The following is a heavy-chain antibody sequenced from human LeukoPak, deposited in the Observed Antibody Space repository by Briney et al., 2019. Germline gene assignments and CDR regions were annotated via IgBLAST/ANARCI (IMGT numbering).Heavy chain of an antibody. Sequence: GGSLRLSCAASGFTFSGSAMHWVRQASGKGLEWVGRIRSKANSYATAYAASVKGRFTISRDDSKNTAYLQMNSLKTEDTAVYYCARRASGVLRYVDWPLDYWGQGTLVTVSS. J-gene: IGHJ4*02. CDR1: GFTFSGSA. CDR2: IRSKANSYAT. D-gene: IGHD3-9*01. CDR3: ARRASGVLRYVDWPLDY. V-gene: IGHV3-73*01.